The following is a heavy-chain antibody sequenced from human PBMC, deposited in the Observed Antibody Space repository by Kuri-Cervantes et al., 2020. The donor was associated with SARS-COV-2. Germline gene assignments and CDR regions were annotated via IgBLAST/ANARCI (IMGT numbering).Heavy chain of an antibody. J-gene: IGHJ6*03. CDR3: ARRAYGEQVDYYYMDV. D-gene: IGHD4-17*01. CDR1: GYSFTNYW. V-gene: IGHV5-51*01. Sequence: GGSLRLSCKGSGYSFTNYWIAWVRQMPGKGLEWMGIIYPGDSDTKYSPSFQGQVTISADKSISTAFLQWSSLKASDTAMYYRARRAYGEQVDYYYMDVWGKGTTVTVSS. CDR2: IYPGDSDT.